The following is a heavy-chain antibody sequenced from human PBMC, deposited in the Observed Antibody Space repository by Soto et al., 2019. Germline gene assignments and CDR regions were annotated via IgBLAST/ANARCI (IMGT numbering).Heavy chain of an antibody. CDR3: ARVSGGDYEYYFDY. V-gene: IGHV3-11*01. Sequence: VGALRLSCTASGFTFSDYYMSWIRNSPGKGLEWVSYISNSVSTIYYADSVKGRFTISRDNAKNSLYLQMNSLRAEDTAVYYCARVSGGDYEYYFDYWGQGTLVTVSS. J-gene: IGHJ4*02. CDR2: ISNSVSTI. CDR1: GFTFSDYY. D-gene: IGHD4-17*01.